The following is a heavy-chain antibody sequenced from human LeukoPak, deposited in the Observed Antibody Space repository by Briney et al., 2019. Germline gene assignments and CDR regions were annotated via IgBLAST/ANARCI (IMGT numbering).Heavy chain of an antibody. D-gene: IGHD2-2*01. V-gene: IGHV3-21*01. Sequence: PGGSLRLSCAASGFTFSSYSMNWVRQAPGKGLEWVSSIGSSSSYIYYADSVKGRFTISRDNAKNSLYLQMNSLRAEDTAMYYCARLYCSSTSCHFDYWGQGTLVTVSS. CDR1: GFTFSSYS. CDR3: ARLYCSSTSCHFDY. J-gene: IGHJ4*02. CDR2: IGSSSSYI.